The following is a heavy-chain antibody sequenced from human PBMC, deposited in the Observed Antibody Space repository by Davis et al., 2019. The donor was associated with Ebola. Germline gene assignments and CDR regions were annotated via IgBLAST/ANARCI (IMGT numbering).Heavy chain of an antibody. J-gene: IGHJ4*02. CDR3: MRELHGGEFNY. V-gene: IGHV1-2*02. CDR2: IDPQSGGG. Sequence: SVTVSCKASGYTFTGYYIHWVRQAPGQGLEWMGWIDPQSGGGNYAPRFQGRVTMTTDTSIRTAYMDLSSLRSDDTAVFYCMRELHGGEFNYWGQGTLVTVSS. D-gene: IGHD3-16*01. CDR1: GYTFTGYY.